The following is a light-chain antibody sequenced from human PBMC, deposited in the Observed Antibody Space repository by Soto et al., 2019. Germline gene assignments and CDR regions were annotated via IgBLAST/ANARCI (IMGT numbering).Light chain of an antibody. CDR1: PSLLHITGETF. V-gene: IGKV2D-29*02. CDR2: EVS. J-gene: IGKJ5*01. CDR3: MQSTQLPPT. Sequence: DVVMTQTPLSLSVAPEQPASISCQANPSLLHITGETFLFWYLQKPGQSPQXMIYEVSTRVSGVPDRFSGSGSGTDFTLEISRVETDDVGMYYCMQSTQLPPTLGQGTRLEIK.